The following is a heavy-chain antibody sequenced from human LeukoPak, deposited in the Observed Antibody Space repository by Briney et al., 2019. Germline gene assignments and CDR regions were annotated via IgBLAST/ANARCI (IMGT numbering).Heavy chain of an antibody. D-gene: IGHD1-14*01. CDR1: GGSFSAYY. J-gene: IGHJ3*02. Sequence: PSETLSLTCAIYGGSFSAYYWSWIRQPPGKGLEWIGEINHSGSTNFNPSLKSRVTISVDTSKNQFSLKLSSVTAADTAVYYCARDNGDAFDIWGEGTMVTVSS. CDR3: ARDNGDAFDI. CDR2: INHSGST. V-gene: IGHV4-34*01.